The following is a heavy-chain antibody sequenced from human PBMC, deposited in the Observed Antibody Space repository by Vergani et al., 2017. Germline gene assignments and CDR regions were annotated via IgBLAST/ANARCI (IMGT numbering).Heavy chain of an antibody. CDR3: AAVTIVGAIATLNPDDAFDI. CDR2: IYHSGST. J-gene: IGHJ3*02. CDR1: GGSFNTYY. D-gene: IGHD1-26*01. V-gene: IGHV4-59*05. Sequence: QVQLEESGPGLVKPSATLSLTCTVPGGSFNTYYWSWIRQSPGKGLEWIGSIYHSGSTYYNPSLKSRVTISVDTSKNQFSLKLSSVTAADTTVYYYAAVTIVGAIATLNPDDAFDIWGQGTMVTVSS.